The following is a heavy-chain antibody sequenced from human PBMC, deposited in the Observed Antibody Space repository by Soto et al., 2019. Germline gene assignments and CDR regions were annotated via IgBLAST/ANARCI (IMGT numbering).Heavy chain of an antibody. D-gene: IGHD2-21*01. J-gene: IGHJ6*02. CDR2: TYYRSKWYN. CDR1: GNSVSSNSAA. Sequence: PSQTLSLTCVICGNSVSSNSAAWIWIRHSPSRGLEWLGRTYYRSKWYNDYAVSVKSRITINPDTSKNQFSLHLDSVIPEDTAVYYCAGVASFRGMDVWGQGTPVTAP. V-gene: IGHV6-1*01. CDR3: AGVASFRGMDV.